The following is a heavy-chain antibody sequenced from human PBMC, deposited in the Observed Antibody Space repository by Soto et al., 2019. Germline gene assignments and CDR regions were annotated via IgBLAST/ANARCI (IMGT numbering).Heavy chain of an antibody. J-gene: IGHJ5*02. D-gene: IGHD1-26*01. CDR2: IYHSGST. CDR3: ARTKGRYYASNWFDP. V-gene: IGHV4-4*02. CDR1: GGSISSSNW. Sequence: QVQLQESGPGLVKPSGTLSLTCAVSGGSISSSNWWSWVRQPPGKGLEWIGEIYHSGSTNYNPSLKSRVTIXXDXSXXQFSLKLSSVTAADTAVYYCARTKGRYYASNWFDPWGQGTLVTVSS.